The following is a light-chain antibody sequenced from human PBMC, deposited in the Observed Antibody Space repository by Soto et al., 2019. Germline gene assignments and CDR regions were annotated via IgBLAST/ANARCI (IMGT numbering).Light chain of an antibody. Sequence: DIQMTQSPSSLSASVGDRVTITCQASQAISNYLNWYQQKPGKAHKLLIYDASNLETGVPSRFSVSGSVTEFTFTISSLQPEDIATYYCQQYDNLPPLTFGGGTKVEIK. CDR2: DAS. CDR3: QQYDNLPPLT. CDR1: QAISNY. V-gene: IGKV1-33*01. J-gene: IGKJ4*01.